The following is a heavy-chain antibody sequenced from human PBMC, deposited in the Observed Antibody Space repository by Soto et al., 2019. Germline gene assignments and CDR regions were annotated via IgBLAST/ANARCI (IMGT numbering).Heavy chain of an antibody. CDR1: GFTFSSYS. J-gene: IGHJ4*02. Sequence: EVQLVESGGGLVKPGGSLRLSCAASGFTFSSYSMNWVRQAPGKGLEWVSSISSSSSYIYYADSVKGRFTISRDNAKNSLYLQTNSLRAEDTAVYYCAREGVGYCTSGVCFRRDYWCQGTLFTVSS. CDR3: AREGVGYCTSGVCFRRDY. CDR2: ISSSSSYI. V-gene: IGHV3-21*01. D-gene: IGHD2-8*01.